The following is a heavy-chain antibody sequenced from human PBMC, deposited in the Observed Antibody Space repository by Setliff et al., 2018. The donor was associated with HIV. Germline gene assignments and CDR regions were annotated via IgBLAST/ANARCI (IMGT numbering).Heavy chain of an antibody. J-gene: IGHJ5*02. D-gene: IGHD5-12*01. CDR2: IWYDGSNK. CDR1: GFTFSSKG. V-gene: IGHV3-33*01. CDR3: ALSGANLFDP. Sequence: PGGSLRLSCAASGFTFSSKGMHWVRQAPGKGLEWVAIIWYDGSNKYYADSVKGRFTISRDNSGDTLYLQVNKLRAEDTAVYYCALSGANLFDPWGQGILVTVSS.